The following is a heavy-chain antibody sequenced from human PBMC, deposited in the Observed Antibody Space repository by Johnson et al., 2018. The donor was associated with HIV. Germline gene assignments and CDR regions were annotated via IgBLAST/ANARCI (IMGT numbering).Heavy chain of an antibody. CDR2: IRYDGSST. D-gene: IGHD2/OR15-2a*01. CDR1: RFTFNSYD. Sequence: QVQVVESGGGVVQPGRSLRLSCAASRFTFNSYDMNWVRQAPGKGLEWVAFIRYDGSSTYYGDSVKGRFTISRDNSKNTLYLQMNSLRTEDTAVYYCATEYFDIWGQGTMVTVSS. J-gene: IGHJ3*02. CDR3: ATEYFDI. V-gene: IGHV3-30*02.